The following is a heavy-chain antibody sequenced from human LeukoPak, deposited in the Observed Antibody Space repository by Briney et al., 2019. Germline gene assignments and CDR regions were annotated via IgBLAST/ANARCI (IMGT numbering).Heavy chain of an antibody. Sequence: KPSETLSLTCTVSGGSISSYYWSWIRQPPGKGLEWIGYIYYSGSTNYNPSLKSRVTISVDTSKNQFSLKLSSVTAADTAVYYCATSGYSYGLGGFDYWGQGTLVTVSS. J-gene: IGHJ4*02. CDR1: GGSISSYY. D-gene: IGHD5-18*01. CDR2: IYYSGST. V-gene: IGHV4-59*01. CDR3: ATSGYSYGLGGFDY.